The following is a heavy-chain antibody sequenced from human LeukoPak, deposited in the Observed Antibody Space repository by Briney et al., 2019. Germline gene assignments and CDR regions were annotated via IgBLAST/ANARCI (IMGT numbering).Heavy chain of an antibody. J-gene: IGHJ5*02. CDR2: INPNSGGT. CDR3: AAEVTGRPKYNWFDP. Sequence: ASVKVSCKASRYTFTGYYMHWVRQAPGQGLEWMGRINPNSGGTNYAQKFQGRVTMTRDTSISTAYMELSRLRSDDTAVYYCAAEVTGRPKYNWFDPWGQGTLVTVSS. CDR1: RYTFTGYY. D-gene: IGHD5-18*01. V-gene: IGHV1-2*06.